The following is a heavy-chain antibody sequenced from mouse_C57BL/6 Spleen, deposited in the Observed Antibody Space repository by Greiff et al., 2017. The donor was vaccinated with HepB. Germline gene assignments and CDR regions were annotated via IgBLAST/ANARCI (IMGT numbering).Heavy chain of an antibody. D-gene: IGHD2-4*01. CDR3: ARPSDYDYLAY. V-gene: IGHV5-17*01. J-gene: IGHJ3*01. Sequence: EVQGVESGGGLVKPGGSLKLSCAASGFTFSDYGMHWVRQAPEKGLEWVAYISSGSSTIYYADTVKGRFTISRDNAKNTLFMQMTRLRSEDTAMYYCARPSDYDYLAYWGQGTLVTVSA. CDR2: ISSGSSTI. CDR1: GFTFSDYG.